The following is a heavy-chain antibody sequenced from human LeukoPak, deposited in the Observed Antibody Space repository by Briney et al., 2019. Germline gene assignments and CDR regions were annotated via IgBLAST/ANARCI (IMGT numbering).Heavy chain of an antibody. V-gene: IGHV3-23*01. CDR3: ANRWYYFDY. J-gene: IGHJ4*02. Sequence: GGSLRPSCAASGFTFSNYAMTWVRQAPGKGLEWVSTVTGSGTSTFYADSVKGRFTISRDNSKNTLYLQMNSPRVEDTAVYYCANRWYYFDYWGQGTLVTVSS. D-gene: IGHD4-23*01. CDR2: VTGSGTST. CDR1: GFTFSNYA.